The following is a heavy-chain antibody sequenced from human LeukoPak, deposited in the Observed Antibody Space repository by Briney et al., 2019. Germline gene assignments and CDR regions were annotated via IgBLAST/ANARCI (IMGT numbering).Heavy chain of an antibody. Sequence: ASVKVSCKASGYTFTDFYIHWVRRAPGQGPEWMGWTNPNIGSTNSAQKFQGRVTMTRDTSIITAYMELSGVRSDDTAVYYCARDTSIPESETFHYWGQGTLVTVSS. D-gene: IGHD1-20*01. CDR2: TNPNIGST. CDR3: ARDTSIPESETFHY. CDR1: GYTFTDFY. V-gene: IGHV1-2*02. J-gene: IGHJ4*02.